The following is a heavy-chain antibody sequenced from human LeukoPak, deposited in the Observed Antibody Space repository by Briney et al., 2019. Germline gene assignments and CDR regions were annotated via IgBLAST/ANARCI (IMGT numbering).Heavy chain of an antibody. D-gene: IGHD3-10*01. CDR1: GFTFSDYY. CDR2: ISSSSSYT. V-gene: IGHV3-11*06. J-gene: IGHJ4*02. CDR3: ASYTYYYGSGSYYFGY. Sequence: PGGSLRLSCAASGFTFSDYYMSWIRQAPGKGLEWVSYISSSSSYTNYADSVKGRFTISRDNAKNSLHLQMNSLRAEDTAVYYCASYTYYYGSGSYYFGYWGQGTLVTVSS.